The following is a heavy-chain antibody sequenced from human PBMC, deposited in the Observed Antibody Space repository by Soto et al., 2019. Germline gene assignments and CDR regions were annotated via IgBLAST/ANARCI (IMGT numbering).Heavy chain of an antibody. J-gene: IGHJ4*02. CDR3: VRRYGASFDY. V-gene: IGHV4-59*01. D-gene: IGHD4-17*01. CDR2: IYYSGST. Sequence: PSETLSLTCTVYGGSISSYYWSWIRQPPGKGLEWIGYIYYSGSTNYNPSLKSRVTISVDTSKNQFSLKLSSVTAADTAVYYCVRRYGASFDYWGQGTLVTVSS. CDR1: GGSISSYY.